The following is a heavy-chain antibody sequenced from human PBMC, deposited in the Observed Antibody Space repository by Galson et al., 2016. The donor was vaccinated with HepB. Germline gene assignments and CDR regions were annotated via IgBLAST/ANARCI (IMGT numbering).Heavy chain of an antibody. Sequence: QSGAEVKKPGASVKVSCTASGYRLTSYGISWVRQAPGQGPEWMGWISAHNGNTNYGQQFQGRVIMTTDTSTSSAYMELMNLRSDDTAVYYCAREWYEWNPKCLDVWGHGTMFIVSS. CDR1: GYRLTSYG. CDR2: ISAHNGNT. V-gene: IGHV1-18*01. J-gene: IGHJ3*01. CDR3: AREWYEWNPKCLDV. D-gene: IGHD1-20*01.